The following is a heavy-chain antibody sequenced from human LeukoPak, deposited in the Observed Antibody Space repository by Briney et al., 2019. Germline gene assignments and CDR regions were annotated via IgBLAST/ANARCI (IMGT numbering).Heavy chain of an antibody. CDR1: GVTISNYY. Sequence: GGSLRLSCAASGVTISNYYMNWVRQAPGKGLEWVSYISSSSGAKYYADSVKGRFTISRDTAKNSLYLQMNSLRAEDTAVYYCARDRKVGASDYWGQGTLVTVSS. D-gene: IGHD1-26*01. CDR2: ISSSSGAK. J-gene: IGHJ4*02. V-gene: IGHV3-48*04. CDR3: ARDRKVGASDY.